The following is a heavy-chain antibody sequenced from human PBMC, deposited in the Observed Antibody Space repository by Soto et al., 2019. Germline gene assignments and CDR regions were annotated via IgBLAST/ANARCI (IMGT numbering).Heavy chain of an antibody. J-gene: IGHJ3*02. V-gene: IGHV3-23*01. CDR2: ISGSGGST. CDR1: GFTFSSYA. CDR3: AKDVSDFWSGWLGPSTTPRVDAFDI. Sequence: GGSLRLSCAASGFTFSSYAMSWVRQAPGKGLEWVSAISGSGGSTYYADSVKGRFTISRDNSKNTLYLQMNSPRAEDTAVYYCAKDVSDFWSGWLGPSTTPRVDAFDIWGQGTMVTVSS. D-gene: IGHD3-3*01.